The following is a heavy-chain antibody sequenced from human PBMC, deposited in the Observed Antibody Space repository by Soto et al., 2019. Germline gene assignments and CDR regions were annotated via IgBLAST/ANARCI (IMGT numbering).Heavy chain of an antibody. CDR3: AKLPGAIAVAAPPDY. CDR1: GFTFSSYA. J-gene: IGHJ4*02. CDR2: ISGGGVST. D-gene: IGHD6-19*01. V-gene: IGHV3-23*01. Sequence: EVQLLESGGGLVQPGGSLRLSCAASGFTFSSYAMSWVRQAPGKGLEWVSGISGGGVSTYYADSVKGRFTISRDNSKNTVDLQMNSLRVEDTAVYYCAKLPGAIAVAAPPDYWGQGTLVTVSS.